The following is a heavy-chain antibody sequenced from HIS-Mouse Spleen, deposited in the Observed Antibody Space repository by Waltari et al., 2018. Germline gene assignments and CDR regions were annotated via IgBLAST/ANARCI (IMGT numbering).Heavy chain of an antibody. CDR2: ISYDGSNK. CDR1: GFPFGSYG. Sequence: QVQLVESGGGVVQAGRSMRLSCAASGFPFGSYGMHWVRQAPGKGLEWVAVISYDGSNKYYADSVKGRFTISRDNSKNTLYLQMNSLRAEDTAVYYCAKDKHHAFDYWGQGTLVTVSS. J-gene: IGHJ4*02. CDR3: AKDKHHAFDY. V-gene: IGHV3-30*18.